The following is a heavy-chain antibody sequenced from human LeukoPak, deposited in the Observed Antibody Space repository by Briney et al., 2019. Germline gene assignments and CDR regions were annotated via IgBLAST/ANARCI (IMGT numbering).Heavy chain of an antibody. CDR3: GKTDIYFNPIDY. D-gene: IGHD3-9*01. V-gene: IGHV4-34*01. Sequence: SETLSLTCAVYGGSFSGYYWSWIRQPPGKGLEWIGEINHSGSTNYNPSLKSRVTISVDTSKNQFSLKLTSVTAADTAIYYCGKTDIYFNPIDYWGPGSLVTVSS. CDR2: INHSGST. CDR1: GGSFSGYY. J-gene: IGHJ4*02.